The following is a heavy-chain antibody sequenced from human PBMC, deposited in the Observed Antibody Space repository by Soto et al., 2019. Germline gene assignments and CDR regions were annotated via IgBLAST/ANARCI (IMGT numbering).Heavy chain of an antibody. V-gene: IGHV3-49*04. Sequence: GGSLRLSCTASGFTFGDYAMSWVRQAPGKGLEWVGFIRSKAYGGTTEYAASVKGRFTISRDDSKSIAYLQMNSLKTEDTAVYYCTRVAYCGGDCYDDAFDIWGQGTMVTVSS. CDR1: GFTFGDYA. J-gene: IGHJ3*02. CDR3: TRVAYCGGDCYDDAFDI. D-gene: IGHD2-21*02. CDR2: IRSKAYGGTT.